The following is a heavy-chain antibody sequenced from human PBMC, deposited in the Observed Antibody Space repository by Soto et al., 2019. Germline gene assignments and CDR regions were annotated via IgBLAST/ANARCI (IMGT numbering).Heavy chain of an antibody. V-gene: IGHV3-66*01. Sequence: EVQLVESGGGLVRPGGSLRLSCAASGFTVTNVYMTWVRQAPGNGLEWVSVISSGGSTYYADSVKGRFTISRDNSKNTLYLEMNSLRAGDTAVYYCARDTFGGAYDFCHGGQGALVAVSS. CDR2: ISSGGST. CDR3: ARDTFGGAYDFCH. CDR1: GFTVTNVY. D-gene: IGHD3-3*01. J-gene: IGHJ4*02.